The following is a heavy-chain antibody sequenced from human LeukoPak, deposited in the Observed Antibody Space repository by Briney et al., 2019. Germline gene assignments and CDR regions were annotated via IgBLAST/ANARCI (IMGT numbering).Heavy chain of an antibody. CDR2: IYYSGST. Sequence: SETLSLTCTVSGGSLTNYYWSWIRQPPGKGLDWIGHIYYSGSTNYNPSLKSRVTISLDTSKNQVSLKLSSVTAADTAVYYCAREVWELPYYNYYMDVWGKGTTVTISS. D-gene: IGHD1-26*01. J-gene: IGHJ6*03. CDR3: AREVWELPYYNYYMDV. V-gene: IGHV4-59*12. CDR1: GGSLTNYY.